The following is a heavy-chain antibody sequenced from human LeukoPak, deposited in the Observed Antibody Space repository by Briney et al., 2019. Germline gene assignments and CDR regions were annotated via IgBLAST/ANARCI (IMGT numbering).Heavy chain of an antibody. V-gene: IGHV5-51*01. D-gene: IGHD1-26*01. CDR2: VYPGDSDT. Sequence: GESLKISWQGSGNSFTKSWVGWVRQMPGKGLEGMGVVYPGDSDTRYSPSFQGQVIISVDTSITTAYLQWTNLKASDTAMYYCARHFFELKDLLRGYRGSFDYWGQGTLVTVSS. CDR3: ARHFFELKDLLRGYRGSFDY. CDR1: GNSFTKSW. J-gene: IGHJ4*02.